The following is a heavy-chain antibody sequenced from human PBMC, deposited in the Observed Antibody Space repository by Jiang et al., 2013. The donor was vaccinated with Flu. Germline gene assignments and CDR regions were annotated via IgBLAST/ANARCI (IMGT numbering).Heavy chain of an antibody. Sequence: GLVKPSGTLSLTCAVSGGSISRSNWWSWVRQPPGKGLEWIGEIYHSGSTNYNPSLKSRVTISVDKSKNQFSLKLSSVTAADTAVYYCARDHRTIFGVVKRYFDYWGQGTLVTVSS. CDR1: GGSISRSNW. CDR3: ARDHRTIFGVVKRYFDY. CDR2: IYHSGST. V-gene: IGHV4-4*02. D-gene: IGHD3-3*01. J-gene: IGHJ4*02.